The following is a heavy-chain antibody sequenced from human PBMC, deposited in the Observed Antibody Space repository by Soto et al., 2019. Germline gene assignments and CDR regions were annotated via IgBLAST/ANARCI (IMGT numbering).Heavy chain of an antibody. J-gene: IGHJ4*02. CDR3: ARESGTLRSSKFEN. V-gene: IGHV4-31*11. CDR1: GGSISTAGYY. CDR2: IYYTGTT. Sequence: QVQLQESGPGLVKPSQTVALTCAVSGGSISTAGYYWTWILQHPGGGLEWIGAIYYTGTTYYNPSLMSRETIAVNTSKNQFSLKLTSVTAADTAVYYCARESGTLRSSKFENWGQGTLSTVSS. D-gene: IGHD1-26*01.